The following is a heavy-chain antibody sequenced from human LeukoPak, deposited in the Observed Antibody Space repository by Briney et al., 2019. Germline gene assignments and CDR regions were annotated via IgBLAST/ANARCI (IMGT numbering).Heavy chain of an antibody. D-gene: IGHD1-26*01. V-gene: IGHV4-34*01. J-gene: IGHJ4*02. Sequence: SETLSLTCAVYGGSFSGYYWSWIRQPPGKGLEWIGEINHSGSTNYNPSLKSRVTISVDTSKNQFSLKLSSVTAADTAVYYCARDISDGSYNFDYWGQGTLVTVSS. CDR1: GGSFSGYY. CDR3: ARDISDGSYNFDY. CDR2: INHSGST.